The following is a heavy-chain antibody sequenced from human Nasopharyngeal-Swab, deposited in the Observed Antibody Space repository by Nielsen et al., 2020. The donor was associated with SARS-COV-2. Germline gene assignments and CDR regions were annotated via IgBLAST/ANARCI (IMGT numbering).Heavy chain of an antibody. D-gene: IGHD6-19*01. CDR3: ARDLYRQQWPLYNYYGMDV. V-gene: IGHV3-53*01. CDR2: IYSGGSK. Sequence: GESLKISCAASGFTFSTYDMSWVRQAPGKGLEWVSVIYSGGSKYYADSVKGRFTISRDNSKNTLYLQMNSLRAEDTAVYYCARDLYRQQWPLYNYYGMDVWGQGTTVTVSS. J-gene: IGHJ6*02. CDR1: GFTFSTYD.